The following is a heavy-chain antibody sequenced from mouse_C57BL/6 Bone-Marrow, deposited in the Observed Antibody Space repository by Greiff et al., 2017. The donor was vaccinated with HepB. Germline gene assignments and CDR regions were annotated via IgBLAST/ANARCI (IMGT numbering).Heavy chain of an antibody. Sequence: VQLQQSGPVLVKPGASVKMSCKASGYTFTDYYMNWVKQSHGKSLEWIGVINPYNGGTSYNQKFKGKATLTVDKSSSTAYMELNSLTSEDSAVYYCARGRDMVTRVLFAYWGQGTLVTVSA. CDR3: ARGRDMVTRVLFAY. J-gene: IGHJ3*01. CDR1: GYTFTDYY. V-gene: IGHV1-19*01. D-gene: IGHD2-2*01. CDR2: INPYNGGT.